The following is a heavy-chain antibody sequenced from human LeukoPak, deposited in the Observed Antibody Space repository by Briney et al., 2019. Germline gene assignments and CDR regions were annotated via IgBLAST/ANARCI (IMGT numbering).Heavy chain of an antibody. V-gene: IGHV3-53*01. CDR3: AAGYDSSGYPSNYFDY. Sequence: GGSLRLSCAASGFTVSSNYMSWVRQAPGEGLEWVSVIYSGGSTYYADSVKGRFTISRDNSKNTLYLQMNSLRAEDTAEYYCAAGYDSSGYPSNYFDYWGQGTLVAVSS. D-gene: IGHD3-22*01. J-gene: IGHJ4*02. CDR1: GFTVSSNY. CDR2: IYSGGST.